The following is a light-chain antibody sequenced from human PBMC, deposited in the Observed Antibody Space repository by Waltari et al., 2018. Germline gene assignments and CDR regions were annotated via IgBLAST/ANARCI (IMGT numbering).Light chain of an antibody. V-gene: IGLV6-57*01. J-gene: IGLJ3*02. Sequence: NFMLTQPHSVSESPETTVVISCTRSSGSIASNYVQWYRQRPGRPPTTVVYEDNQRPSGIPDRFSASVDRSSNSASLTISGLQPEDEADYYCQSYDTTNVVFGGGTKLTVL. CDR2: EDN. CDR3: QSYDTTNVV. CDR1: SGSIASNY.